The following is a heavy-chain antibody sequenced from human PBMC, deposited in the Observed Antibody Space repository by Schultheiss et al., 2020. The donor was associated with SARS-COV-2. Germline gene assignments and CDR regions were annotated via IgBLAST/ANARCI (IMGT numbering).Heavy chain of an antibody. J-gene: IGHJ4*02. V-gene: IGHV3-11*06. CDR3: ARDSSWYLSGLGY. CDR1: GFTFSDYY. D-gene: IGHD6-13*01. Sequence: GASLKISCAASGFTFSDYYMSWIRQAPGKGLEWVSSISGSGRNTDYADSVKGRFTISRDNSKNTLYLQMNSLRAEDTAVYYCARDSSWYLSGLGYWGQGTLVTVSS. CDR2: ISGSGRNT.